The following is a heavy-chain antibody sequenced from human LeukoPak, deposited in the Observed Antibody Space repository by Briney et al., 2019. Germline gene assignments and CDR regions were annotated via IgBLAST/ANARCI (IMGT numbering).Heavy chain of an antibody. CDR1: GYSIRSAYY. J-gene: IGHJ6*03. V-gene: IGHV4-38-2*02. CDR2: IYHSGTL. Sequence: PSETLSLTCTVSGYSIRSAYYWGWIRQPPGKGLEWIGSIYHSGTLYYNPSLKSRVTISVDTSKNQFSLKLTSVTAADTAVYYCARGSSGYYPYYYYYYMDVWGKGTTVTISS. CDR3: ARGSSGYYPYYYYYYMDV. D-gene: IGHD3-22*01.